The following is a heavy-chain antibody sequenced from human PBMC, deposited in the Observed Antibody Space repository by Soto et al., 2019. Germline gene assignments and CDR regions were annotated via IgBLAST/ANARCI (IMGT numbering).Heavy chain of an antibody. V-gene: IGHV4-34*01. Sequence: QVQLQQWGAGLLKPSDTLSLTCAVYGGSFSGHSWTWSRQSPGKGLEWIGDINHSGRVNYSPSLRSHVNISLDTSKNRFSLTLSAVTAADTAMYFCSTRAYATNGYYRFEPWGQGTLVTVSS. J-gene: IGHJ5*01. CDR3: STRAYATNGYYRFEP. CDR1: GGSFSGHS. CDR2: INHSGRV. D-gene: IGHD3-22*01.